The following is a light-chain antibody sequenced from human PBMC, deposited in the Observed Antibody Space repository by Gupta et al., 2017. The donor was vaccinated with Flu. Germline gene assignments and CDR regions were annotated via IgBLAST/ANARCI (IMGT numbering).Light chain of an antibody. Sequence: QSVLTQPPSVSAAPGQKVTISCSGSSSNIGNNYVSCYQQLPGTAPKLLIYDNNKRPSGIRDRFSGSKSGTSATLGITGLQTGDEADYYCGTWDSSLSAVVFGGGTKLTVL. V-gene: IGLV1-51*01. J-gene: IGLJ2*01. CDR2: DNN. CDR1: SSNIGNNY. CDR3: GTWDSSLSAVV.